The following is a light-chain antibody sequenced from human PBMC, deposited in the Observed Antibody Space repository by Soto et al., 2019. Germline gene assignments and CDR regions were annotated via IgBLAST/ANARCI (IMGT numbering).Light chain of an antibody. J-gene: IGKJ3*01. V-gene: IGKV1-5*01. CDR2: DAS. CDR1: QSISGW. Sequence: DIQMTQSPSTLSASVGDRVTITCRASQSISGWLAWYQQRPGKAPKLLIYDASSLECGVPSRFSGSGSGTEFTLTSGGLQPDDFATYYCQQYSGYSLFTFGPGTIVDIK. CDR3: QQYSGYSLFT.